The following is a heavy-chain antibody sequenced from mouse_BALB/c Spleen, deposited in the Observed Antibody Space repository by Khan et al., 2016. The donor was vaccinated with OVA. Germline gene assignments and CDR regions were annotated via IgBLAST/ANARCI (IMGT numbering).Heavy chain of an antibody. Sequence: VQLQQSGAELVRPGALVKLSCKASGFTITDYYIPWVKQRPEQGLEWIGWIDPENGHTIYDPKFQGKASITADTSSNTAYLQLSSLTSEDTAVYDDTGRGYGNYWFAYWGQGTLVTVSA. CDR2: IDPENGHT. CDR1: GFTITDYY. CDR3: TGRGYGNYWFAY. V-gene: IGHV14-1*02. D-gene: IGHD2-1*01. J-gene: IGHJ3*01.